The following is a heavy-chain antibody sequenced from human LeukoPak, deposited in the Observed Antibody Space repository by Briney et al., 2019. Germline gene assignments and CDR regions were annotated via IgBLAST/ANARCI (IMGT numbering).Heavy chain of an antibody. J-gene: IGHJ4*02. CDR1: GYIFTGYW. CDR3: TRVYYSSSSHHFDY. Sequence: GESLKISCKGSGYIFTGYWIGWVRQMPGKGLEWMGTIYPGDSDTRYSPSFQGQVTISGDKSISTAYLQWSNLKASDTAMYYCTRVYYSSSSHHFDYWGQGTLVTVSS. D-gene: IGHD6-6*01. V-gene: IGHV5-51*01. CDR2: IYPGDSDT.